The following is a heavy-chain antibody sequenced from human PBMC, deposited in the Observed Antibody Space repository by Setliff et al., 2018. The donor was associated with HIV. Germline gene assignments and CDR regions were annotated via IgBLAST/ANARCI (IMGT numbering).Heavy chain of an antibody. Sequence: KPSETLSLTCAASGYSINSGFSRAWIRQPPGQGPQWIGSIYQSGSIYYNPSLQSRVTISVDSSKNQFSLNLFSVTAADTAVYYCARQGDGYNLYHVYYFDYWGQGTLVTVSS. CDR3: ARQGDGYNLYHVYYFDY. CDR1: GYSINSGFS. CDR2: IYQSGSI. D-gene: IGHD5-12*01. J-gene: IGHJ4*02. V-gene: IGHV4-38-2*01.